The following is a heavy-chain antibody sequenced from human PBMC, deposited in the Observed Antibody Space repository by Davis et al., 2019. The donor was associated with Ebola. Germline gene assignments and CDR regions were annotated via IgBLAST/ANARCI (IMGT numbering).Heavy chain of an antibody. CDR1: GYTFTSYA. Sequence: ASVKVSCKASGYTFTSYAMNWVRQAPGQGLEWMGWINTNTGNPTYAQGFTGRFVFSLDTSVSTAYLQISSLKAEDTAVYYCAREGVYDFWSGYFVDYWGQGTLVTVSS. CDR2: INTNTGNP. J-gene: IGHJ4*02. V-gene: IGHV7-4-1*02. CDR3: AREGVYDFWSGYFVDY. D-gene: IGHD3-3*01.